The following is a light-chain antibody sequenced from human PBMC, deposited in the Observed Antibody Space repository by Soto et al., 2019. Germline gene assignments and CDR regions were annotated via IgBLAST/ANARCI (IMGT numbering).Light chain of an antibody. CDR1: SSNIGSNT. V-gene: IGLV1-44*01. J-gene: IGLJ1*01. CDR2: SNN. CDR3: AAWDDNLNAYV. Sequence: SVLPQPPSASGTPGQRVTISCSGSSSNIGSNTVNWYQQLPGTAPKLLIYSNNERPSGVPDRFSGSKSGTSASLAISGLQSEDEADFYCAAWDDNLNAYVIGTGTKVTVL.